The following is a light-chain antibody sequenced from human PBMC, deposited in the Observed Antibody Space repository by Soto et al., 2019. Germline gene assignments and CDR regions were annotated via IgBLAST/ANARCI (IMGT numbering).Light chain of an antibody. CDR1: QTISSW. V-gene: IGKV1-5*03. CDR2: KAS. J-gene: IGKJ1*01. Sequence: DIQITQSPSTLSGSVGDRVTITCRASQTISSWLAWYQQKPGKAPKLLVYKASTLKSGVPSRFSGSGSGTEFTLTISSLQPNDVATYYCQQYNNYPWTFGQGTKVDIK. CDR3: QQYNNYPWT.